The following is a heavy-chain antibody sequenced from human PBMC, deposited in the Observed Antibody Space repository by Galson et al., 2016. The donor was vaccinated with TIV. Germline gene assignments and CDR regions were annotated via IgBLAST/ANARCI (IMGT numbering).Heavy chain of an antibody. CDR2: ISFDGNSE. D-gene: IGHD3-3*01. CDR1: GFSFRSYW. Sequence: SLRLSCAASGFSFRSYWMSWVRQAPGKGLEWVALISFDGNSEYFADSMKGRFTISRDNSKNTLYLQMNSLRTEDTAVYFCARDSGMFCRRASCFEWLDYWGQGTLVIVSS. V-gene: IGHV3-30-3*01. CDR3: ARDSGMFCRRASCFEWLDY. J-gene: IGHJ4*02.